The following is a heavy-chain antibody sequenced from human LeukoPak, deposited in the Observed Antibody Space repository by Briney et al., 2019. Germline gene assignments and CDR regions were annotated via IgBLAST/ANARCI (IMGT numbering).Heavy chain of an antibody. V-gene: IGHV3-33*08. CDR2: IYNDGSQE. CDR3: ARNVNHWNHVDC. D-gene: IGHD1-1*01. Sequence: GGSLRLSCAASGFTFSSYGMHWVRQAPGKGLEWVTFIYNDGSQEYYADSVKGRLSISRDNSKNTLYLQMNSLRDEDTAIYYCARNVNHWNHVDCWGQGTRVTVSS. J-gene: IGHJ4*02. CDR1: GFTFSSYG.